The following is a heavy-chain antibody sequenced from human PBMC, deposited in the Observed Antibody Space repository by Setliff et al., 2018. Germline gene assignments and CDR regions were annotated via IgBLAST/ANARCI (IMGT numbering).Heavy chain of an antibody. Sequence: PSETLSLTCAVYSGSFSGYFWSWIRQPPGKGLEWIGEINHSGSTNYNPSLKSRVTISVDTSKNQFSLKLSSVTATGTAVYYCARGIGGYCSSMSCSNESWPWGQGTLVTVSS. J-gene: IGHJ5*02. CDR1: SGSFSGYF. V-gene: IGHV4-34*01. CDR2: INHSGST. D-gene: IGHD2-2*01. CDR3: ARGIGGYCSSMSCSNESWP.